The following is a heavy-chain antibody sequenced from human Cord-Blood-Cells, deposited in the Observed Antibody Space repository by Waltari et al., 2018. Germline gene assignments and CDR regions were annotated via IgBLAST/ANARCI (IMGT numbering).Heavy chain of an antibody. J-gene: IGHJ3*02. CDR1: GFTFSSYS. CDR2: ISSSSSYI. Sequence: EVQLVESGGGLVKPGGSLRLSCAASGFTFSSYSMHWVRQAPGKGLEWVSSISSSSSYIYYADSVKGRFTISRDNAKNSLYLQMNSLRAEDTAVYYCARELGRLAFDIWGQGTMVTVSS. V-gene: IGHV3-21*01. D-gene: IGHD7-27*01. CDR3: ARELGRLAFDI.